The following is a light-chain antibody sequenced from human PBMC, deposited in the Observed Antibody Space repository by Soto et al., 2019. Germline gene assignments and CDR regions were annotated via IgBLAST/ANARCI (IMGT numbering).Light chain of an antibody. V-gene: IGLV1-40*01. J-gene: IGLJ1*01. Sequence: QSVLTQPPSVSGAPGQRVTISCTGSGSNIGAGYDVHWYQQRPGTAPKLLIFGNTNRPSGVPDRFSGSKSGTSASLAITGLQAEDEGDYYCQSYDSTLSARYVFGTGTKVTVL. CDR1: GSNIGAGYD. CDR2: GNT. CDR3: QSYDSTLSARYV.